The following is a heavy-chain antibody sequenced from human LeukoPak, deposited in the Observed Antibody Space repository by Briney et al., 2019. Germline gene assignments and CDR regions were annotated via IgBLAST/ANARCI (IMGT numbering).Heavy chain of an antibody. J-gene: IGHJ4*02. V-gene: IGHV4-4*02. Sequence: PSETLSLTCAVSGGSISSSNWWSWVRQPPGKGLEWIGEIYHSGSTNYNPSLKSRVTMSVDTSKNQFSLKLSSVTAADTAVYYCARGGQRYYGSGSYPFDYWGQGTLVTVSS. D-gene: IGHD3-10*01. CDR2: IYHSGST. CDR1: GGSISSSNW. CDR3: ARGGQRYYGSGSYPFDY.